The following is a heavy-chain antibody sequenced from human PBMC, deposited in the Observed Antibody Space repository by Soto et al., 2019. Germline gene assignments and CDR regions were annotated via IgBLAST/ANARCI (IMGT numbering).Heavy chain of an antibody. J-gene: IGHJ4*02. Sequence: QVQLVQSGAEVKKPGSSVKVSCKASGGTFSSYAISWVRQAPGQGLEWMGGIIPIFGTANYAQKFQGRVTITADESTSPAYMELSSLRSEDTAVYYCASPSRHCSGGSCYGPFDYWGQGTLVTVSS. V-gene: IGHV1-69*12. CDR3: ASPSRHCSGGSCYGPFDY. CDR2: IIPIFGTA. D-gene: IGHD2-15*01. CDR1: GGTFSSYA.